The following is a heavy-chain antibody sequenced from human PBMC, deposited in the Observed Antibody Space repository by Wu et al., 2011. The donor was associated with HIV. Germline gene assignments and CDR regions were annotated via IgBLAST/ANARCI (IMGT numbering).Heavy chain of an antibody. Sequence: QVQLVQSGAEVKKPGSSVKVSCKASGGTFSNYAISWVRQAPGQGLEWMGGFIPIFGTTNYALKLQGRVTITADKSTSTAYMELSSLRSEDTAVYYCGRDRGGTTPATSYYMDVWGKGTTVTVSS. CDR3: GRDRGGTTPATSYYMDV. CDR1: GGTFSNYA. J-gene: IGHJ6*03. CDR2: FIPIFGTT. D-gene: IGHD1-7*01. V-gene: IGHV1-69*14.